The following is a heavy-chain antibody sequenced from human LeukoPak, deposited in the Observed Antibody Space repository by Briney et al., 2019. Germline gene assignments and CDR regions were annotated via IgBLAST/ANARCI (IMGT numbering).Heavy chain of an antibody. Sequence: ASVKVSCKASGGTFSSYAISWVRQAPGQGLEWMGRIIPILGIANYAQKFQGRVTITADKSTSTAYMELSSLRSEDTAVYYCARDRSSGWEPFDYWGQGTLVTVSS. CDR3: ARDRSSGWEPFDY. V-gene: IGHV1-69*04. CDR1: GGTFSSYA. CDR2: IIPILGIA. D-gene: IGHD6-19*01. J-gene: IGHJ4*02.